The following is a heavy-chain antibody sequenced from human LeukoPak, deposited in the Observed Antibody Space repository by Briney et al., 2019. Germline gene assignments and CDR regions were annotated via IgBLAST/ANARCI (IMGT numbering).Heavy chain of an antibody. CDR2: IYSGGST. CDR1: GFSVSNNY. CDR3: ARHGTSVWFGELQRYFDL. J-gene: IGHJ2*01. V-gene: IGHV3-66*04. Sequence: GGSLRLSCAASGFSVSNNYMSWVRQAPGKGLEWVSVIYSGGSTFYADSVKGRFTISRDNSKNTLYLQMNSLRAEDTAVYYCARHGTSVWFGELQRYFDLWGRGTLVTVSS. D-gene: IGHD3-10*01.